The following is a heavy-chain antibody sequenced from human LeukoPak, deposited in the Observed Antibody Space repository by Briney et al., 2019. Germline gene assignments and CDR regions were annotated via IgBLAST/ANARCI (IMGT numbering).Heavy chain of an antibody. D-gene: IGHD3/OR15-3a*01. CDR3: ARVGAHSVDWYYFDY. J-gene: IGHJ4*02. V-gene: IGHV4-59*01. CDR2: IYYSGST. Sequence: SETLSLTCTVSGGSISSYYWTWIRQPPGKGLEWIGFIYYSGSTNYNPSLESRVTISVDTSKNQFSLKVTSVTAADTAVYYCARVGAHSVDWYYFDYWGQGTLVTVSS. CDR1: GGSISSYY.